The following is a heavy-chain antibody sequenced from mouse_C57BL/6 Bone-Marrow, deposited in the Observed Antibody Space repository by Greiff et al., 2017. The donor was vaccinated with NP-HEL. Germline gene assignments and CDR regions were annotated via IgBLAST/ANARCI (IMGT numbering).Heavy chain of an antibody. Sequence: QVQLKESGPGLVAPSQSLSITCTASGFSLTSYGVSWVRQPPGKGLEWLGVIWGDGSTNYHSALISRLSISKDNSKNQVFLKLNSLQTDDTATYYCTTPQYDYDATPYYYAMDYWGQGTSVTVSS. D-gene: IGHD2-4*01. J-gene: IGHJ4*01. CDR3: TTPQYDYDATPYYYAMDY. CDR1: GFSLTSYG. CDR2: IWGDGST. V-gene: IGHV2-3*01.